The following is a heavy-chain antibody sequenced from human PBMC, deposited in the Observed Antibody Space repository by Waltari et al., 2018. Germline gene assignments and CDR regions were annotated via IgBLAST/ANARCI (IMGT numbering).Heavy chain of an antibody. CDR2: IHISGST. CDR1: GGSIPTRRYH. V-gene: IGHV4-39*07. Sequence: QPQLQESGPGLEKPSETLSLTCTVSGGSIPTRRYHWAWIRQTPGKGLEWIGSIHISGSTYYNPSLRSRVTMSVDTSNNQFSLKLTSVTAADTAVYYCARQPPTTVPTPRSPFDTWGQGTMVSVSS. J-gene: IGHJ3*02. D-gene: IGHD4-17*01. CDR3: ARQPPTTVPTPRSPFDT.